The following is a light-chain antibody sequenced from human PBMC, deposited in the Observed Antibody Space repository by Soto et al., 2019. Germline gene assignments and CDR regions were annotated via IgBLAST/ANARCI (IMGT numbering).Light chain of an antibody. V-gene: IGKV3-15*01. Sequence: EVVMTQSPATLSVSPGDGATLSCRASQSIANNLAWYQQKPGQAPRLLIYGASTRATGISARFSGSGSGTEFTHTITSLQSEDLAVYYCQQYNNWPPYTFGQGTKVDIK. CDR2: GAS. J-gene: IGKJ2*01. CDR1: QSIANN. CDR3: QQYNNWPPYT.